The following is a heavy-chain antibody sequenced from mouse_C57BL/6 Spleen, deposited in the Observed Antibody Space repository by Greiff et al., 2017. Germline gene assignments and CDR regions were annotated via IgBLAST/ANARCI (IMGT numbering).Heavy chain of an antibody. Sequence: QVHVKQPGAELVMPGASVKLSCKASGYTFTSYWMHWVKQRPGQGLEWIGEIDPSDSYTNYNQKFKGKSTLTVDKSSSTAYMQLSSLTSEDSAVYYCARSITPVPHFDDWGQGTTLTVSS. D-gene: IGHD1-1*01. CDR3: ARSITPVPHFDD. V-gene: IGHV1-69*01. J-gene: IGHJ2*01. CDR2: IDPSDSYT. CDR1: GYTFTSYW.